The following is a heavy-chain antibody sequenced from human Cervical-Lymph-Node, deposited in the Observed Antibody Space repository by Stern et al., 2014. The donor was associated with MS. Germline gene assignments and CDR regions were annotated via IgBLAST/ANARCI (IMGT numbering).Heavy chain of an antibody. J-gene: IGHJ4*02. Sequence: VQLVESEAEVKKPGASVKVSCKASGYTFTDYFMHWVRQAPGHGFEWMGWINPNNGDTYSAQKFQGRVTMTRDTSISTAYMELSRLTSDDTAVYYCARDKSLELPDYWGQGTLVTVSS. CDR3: ARDKSLELPDY. CDR2: INPNNGDT. D-gene: IGHD1-7*01. CDR1: GYTFTDYF. V-gene: IGHV1-2*02.